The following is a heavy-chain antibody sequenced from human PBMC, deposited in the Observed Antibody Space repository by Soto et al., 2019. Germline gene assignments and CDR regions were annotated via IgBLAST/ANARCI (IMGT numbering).Heavy chain of an antibody. D-gene: IGHD3-10*01. Sequence: QVQLVQSGAEVKKPGSSVKVSCKASGGTFSSYAISWVRQAPGQGLEWMGGIIPIFGTANYAQKVQGRVTITADQSTSIAYMELRSLRSEDTAVYYCARAVRITMVRGVLPYYFDSWGQGTQVTVSS. CDR3: ARAVRITMVRGVLPYYFDS. V-gene: IGHV1-69*01. J-gene: IGHJ4*02. CDR1: GGTFSSYA. CDR2: IIPIFGTA.